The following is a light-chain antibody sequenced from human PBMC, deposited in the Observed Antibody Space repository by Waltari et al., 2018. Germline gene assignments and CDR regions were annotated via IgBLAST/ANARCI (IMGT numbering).Light chain of an antibody. CDR1: QSVTRA. J-gene: IGKJ1*01. V-gene: IGKV3-20*01. Sequence: EIVLTQSPGTLSLSPGESATLSCRTSQSVTRALAWYQQKPGPAPRLLIYGASNRATGSPDRFSGSGSGTDFSLTISSLEPEDFAVYYCQHYLRLPVTFGQGTKVEVK. CDR3: QHYLRLPVT. CDR2: GAS.